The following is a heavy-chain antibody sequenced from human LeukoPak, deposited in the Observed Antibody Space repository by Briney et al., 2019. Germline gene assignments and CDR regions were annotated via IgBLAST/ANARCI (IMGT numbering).Heavy chain of an antibody. J-gene: IGHJ4*02. D-gene: IGHD6-19*01. V-gene: IGHV3-9*01. CDR2: ISWNSGSI. Sequence: GGSLRLSCAASGFTFDDYAMHWVRQAPGKGLEWVSGISWNSGSIGYADSVKGRFTISRDNAKNSLYLQMNSLRAEDTALYYCAKVHKGYSSGFDYWGQGTLVTVSS. CDR1: GFTFDDYA. CDR3: AKVHKGYSSGFDY.